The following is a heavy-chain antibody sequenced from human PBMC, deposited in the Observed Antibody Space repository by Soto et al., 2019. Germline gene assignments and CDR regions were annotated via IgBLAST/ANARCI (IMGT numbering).Heavy chain of an antibody. CDR1: GFTFSNFE. CDR3: ARAECSNPNCLTAYYSYGLDG. CDR2: INTAGSTK. V-gene: IGHV3-48*03. D-gene: IGHD2-2*01. Sequence: EVPLVESGGNLVQPGGSLRLSCAASGFTFSNFEMHWVRQAPGQGLEWVSYINTAGSTKYYAESVKGRFTISRDNARNSRFLQMNILRAEDTAVYYCARAECSNPNCLTAYYSYGLDGLGQGTTVTVAS. J-gene: IGHJ6*01.